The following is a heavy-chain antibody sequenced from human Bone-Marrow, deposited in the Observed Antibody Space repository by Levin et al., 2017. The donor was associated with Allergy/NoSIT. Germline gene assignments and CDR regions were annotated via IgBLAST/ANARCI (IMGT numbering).Heavy chain of an antibody. Sequence: SETLSLTCAVSGYSISDYYWGWIRQPPGKGLEWIGEIYQSGNTSYNPSLKSRATISVDKSKNQFSLKLISVTAADTAVYYCATCGDDCIDVFGIWGQGTMVTVSS. J-gene: IGHJ3*02. CDR2: IYQSGNT. D-gene: IGHD2-21*02. V-gene: IGHV4-38-2*01. CDR3: ATCGDDCIDVFGI. CDR1: GYSISDYY.